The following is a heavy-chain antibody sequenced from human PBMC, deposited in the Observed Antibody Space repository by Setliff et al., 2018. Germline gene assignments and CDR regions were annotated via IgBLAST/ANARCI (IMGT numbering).Heavy chain of an antibody. CDR2: INPSGGYT. CDR3: ARGRIQLWKYYFDY. CDR1: GHTFTSYF. D-gene: IGHD5-18*01. Sequence: ASVKVSCKASGHTFTSYFMQWVRQAPGQGLEWMGMINPSGGYTVYAQKFQGRVTMTRDTSTSTVYLELSSLRSEDTAVYYCARGRIQLWKYYFDYWGQGTLVTVSS. V-gene: IGHV1-46*01. J-gene: IGHJ4*02.